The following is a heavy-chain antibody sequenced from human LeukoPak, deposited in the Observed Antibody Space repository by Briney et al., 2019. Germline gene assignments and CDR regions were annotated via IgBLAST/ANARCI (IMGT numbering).Heavy chain of an antibody. CDR3: AKDPNGDYVGAFDG. V-gene: IGHV3-23*01. CDR1: GYTINIYA. CDR2: ITVNGGGI. D-gene: IGHD4-17*01. J-gene: IGHJ3*01. Sequence: GGSLRLSCAPSGYTINIYAMTWVRQAPGKGLEWVSSITVNGGGISYADSVKGRFTISRDNSKNTLYLQMNSLRAEDTAVYYCAKDPNGDYVGAFDGWNQGTRVTVSS.